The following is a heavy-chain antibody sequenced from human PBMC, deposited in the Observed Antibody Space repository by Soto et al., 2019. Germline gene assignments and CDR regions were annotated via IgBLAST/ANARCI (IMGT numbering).Heavy chain of an antibody. Sequence: SETLSLTCTVSGGSISNFYWSWIRQPPGKGLEWIGYIYYSGTTSYNPSLNSRVTISVDTSKNQFSLKLSSVTAADTAVYYCARDPGSGSYYGWFDPWGQGTLVTVSS. CDR2: IYYSGTT. V-gene: IGHV4-59*01. CDR3: ARDPGSGSYYGWFDP. CDR1: GGSISNFY. J-gene: IGHJ5*02. D-gene: IGHD3-10*01.